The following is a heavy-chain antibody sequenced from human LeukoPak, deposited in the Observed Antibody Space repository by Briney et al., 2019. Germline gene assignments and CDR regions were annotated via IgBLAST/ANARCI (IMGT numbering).Heavy chain of an antibody. J-gene: IGHJ4*02. CDR2: ISSSSTI. D-gene: IGHD3-16*02. CDR3: ARDQNHYDYVWGSYRPNFYFDY. Sequence: PGRSLRLSCAASGFTFSSYSMNWVRQAPGKGLEWVSYISSSSTIYYADSVKGQFTISRDNAKNSLYLQMNSLRDEDTAVYYCARDQNHYDYVWGSYRPNFYFDYWGQGTLVTVSS. CDR1: GFTFSSYS. V-gene: IGHV3-48*02.